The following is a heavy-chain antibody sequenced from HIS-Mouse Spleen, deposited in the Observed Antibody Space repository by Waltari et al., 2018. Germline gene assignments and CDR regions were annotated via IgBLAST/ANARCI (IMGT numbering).Heavy chain of an antibody. J-gene: IGHJ4*02. Sequence: QVTLRESGPALVKPTQTLTLTCTFSGFSLSTSGMCVSWIRHPPGKALAWLARIDWDDDTYYSTSMKTRLTNSKDISKNQVVLTMTNMDPVDTATYYCARIAEGYSSVWYAFDYWCQGTLVTVSS. D-gene: IGHD6-19*01. CDR2: IDWDDDT. CDR3: ARIAEGYSSVWYAFDY. V-gene: IGHV2-70*15. CDR1: GFSLSTSGMC.